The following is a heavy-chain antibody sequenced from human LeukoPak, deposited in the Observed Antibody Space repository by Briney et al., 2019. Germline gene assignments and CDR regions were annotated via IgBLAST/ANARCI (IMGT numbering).Heavy chain of an antibody. CDR3: ARVAVAGIYPIDY. D-gene: IGHD6-19*01. CDR1: GYTFTGYY. J-gene: IGHJ4*02. V-gene: IGHV1-2*02. Sequence: EASVKVSCKASGYTFTGYYMHWVRQAPGQGLEWMGWINSNSGGTNYAQKFQGRVTMTRDTSISTAYMELSRLRSDDTAVYYCARVAVAGIYPIDYWGQGTLVTVSS. CDR2: INSNSGGT.